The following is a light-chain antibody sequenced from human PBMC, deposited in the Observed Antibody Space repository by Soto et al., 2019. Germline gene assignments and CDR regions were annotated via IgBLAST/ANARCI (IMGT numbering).Light chain of an antibody. J-gene: IGKJ1*01. CDR3: QQYDNLPSWT. Sequence: DIQMTQSPSSLSASLGDRITITCQASQDISNRLNWYQQKPGTAPKLLFYDASNLQTGVPSRFSGSGSGTAFTFTISSLQPEDTATYYCQQYDNLPSWTFGQGTKVEIK. CDR2: DAS. CDR1: QDISNR. V-gene: IGKV1-33*01.